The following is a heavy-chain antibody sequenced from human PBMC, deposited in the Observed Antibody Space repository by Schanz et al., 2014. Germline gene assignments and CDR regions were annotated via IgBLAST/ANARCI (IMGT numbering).Heavy chain of an antibody. CDR2: VYMSAAST. J-gene: IGHJ3*01. V-gene: IGHV3-53*01. CDR1: GFTVSSNY. D-gene: IGHD5-12*01. CDR3: ARDEGRDGYNLAFDV. Sequence: EVFLVESGGGLIQPGGSLRLSCAVSGFTVSSNYMSWVRQAPGKGLEWVSTVYMSAASTRYADSVKGRFIISRDSSKNTLFLQMNSLRPEDTALYFCARDEGRDGYNLAFDVWGQGTLVTVSS.